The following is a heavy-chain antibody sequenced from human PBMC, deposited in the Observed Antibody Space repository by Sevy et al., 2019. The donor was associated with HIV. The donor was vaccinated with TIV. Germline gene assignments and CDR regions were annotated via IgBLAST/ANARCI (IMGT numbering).Heavy chain of an antibody. CDR1: GFNFNIYS. J-gene: IGHJ4*02. D-gene: IGHD2-8*01. CDR2: LSFGCGKI. CDR3: AREGCTRPHDY. V-gene: IGHV3-23*01. Sequence: GGSLRLSCAVSGFNFNIYSMSWVRQAPGKGLEWVSTLSFGCGKINYADSVKGRSIISRDDSKSTLYLQMNSLRAEDTAVYFCAREGCTRPHDYWGQGTLVTVSS.